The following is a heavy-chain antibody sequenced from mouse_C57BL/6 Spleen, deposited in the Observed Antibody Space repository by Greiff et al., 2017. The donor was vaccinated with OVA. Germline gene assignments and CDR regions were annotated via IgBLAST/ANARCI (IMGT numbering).Heavy chain of an antibody. D-gene: IGHD1-1*02. CDR2: IAPSDSYT. CDR1: GYTFTSYW. Sequence: QVQLLQPGAGLVKPGASVKLSCKASGYTFTSYWMQWVNQRPGQGLEWIGAIAPSDSYTNYHQKFKCKATLTVDTSASTAYMELSSLTSEDAAVYDCARRGGGYPCAYWGQGTLVTVAA. V-gene: IGHV1-50*01. J-gene: IGHJ3*01. CDR3: ARRGGGYPCAY.